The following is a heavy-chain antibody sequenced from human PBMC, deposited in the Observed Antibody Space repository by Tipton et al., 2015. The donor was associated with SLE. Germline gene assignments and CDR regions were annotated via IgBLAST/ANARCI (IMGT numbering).Heavy chain of an antibody. CDR2: IYPGESDT. V-gene: IGHV5-51*01. J-gene: IGHJ3*02. CDR3: ARHRDFWTGNDAFDM. CDR1: GYSFSNSW. Sequence: QLVQSGAEVKKPGESLKISCKASGYSFSNSWIGWVRQMPGRGLEWMGVIYPGESDTRYHPSFQGQFTISVDKSINSAFLQWSSLQASDTAMYYCARHRDFWTGNDAFDMWGQGTKVIVSS. D-gene: IGHD3/OR15-3a*01.